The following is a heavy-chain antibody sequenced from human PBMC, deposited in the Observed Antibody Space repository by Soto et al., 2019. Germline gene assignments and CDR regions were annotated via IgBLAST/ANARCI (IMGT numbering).Heavy chain of an antibody. V-gene: IGHV4-31*03. Sequence: SETLSLTCTVSGGSINSGGYYWSWIRQHPGKGLEWIGYIYYSGSTYYNPSLKSRVTISVDTSKNQFSLKLSSVTAADTAVYYCARGLAVAGLYYFDYWGQGTLVTVSS. D-gene: IGHD6-19*01. J-gene: IGHJ4*02. CDR1: GGSINSGGYY. CDR2: IYYSGST. CDR3: ARGLAVAGLYYFDY.